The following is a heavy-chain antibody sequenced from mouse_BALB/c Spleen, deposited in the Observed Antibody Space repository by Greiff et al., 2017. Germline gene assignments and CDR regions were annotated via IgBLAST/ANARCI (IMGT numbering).Heavy chain of an antibody. CDR3: ARGPYYYGSSYDAMDY. CDR2: IWAGGST. V-gene: IGHV2-9*02. J-gene: IGHJ4*01. Sequence: QVHVKQSGPGLVAPSQSLSITCTVSGFSLTSYGVHWVRQPPGKGLEWLGVIWAGGSTNYNSALMSRLSISKDNSKSQVFLKMNSLQTDDTAMYYCARGPYYYGSSYDAMDYWGQGTSVTVSS. D-gene: IGHD1-1*01. CDR1: GFSLTSYG.